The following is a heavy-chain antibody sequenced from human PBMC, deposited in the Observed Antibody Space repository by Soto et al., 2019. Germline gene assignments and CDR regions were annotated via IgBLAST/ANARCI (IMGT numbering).Heavy chain of an antibody. Sequence: QVQLQQWGAGLLKPSETLSLTCGVYGGSYSVYYWTWIRQPPGEGLEWIAEINHSGSTNYNPSLTGRVSISVDMSTKQFSLKVNSVTAADTAVYSCAASGGWSSGVYWGQGTLVTVSS. CDR3: AASGGWSSGVY. CDR1: GGSYSVYY. CDR2: INHSGST. J-gene: IGHJ4*02. V-gene: IGHV4-34*01. D-gene: IGHD6-19*01.